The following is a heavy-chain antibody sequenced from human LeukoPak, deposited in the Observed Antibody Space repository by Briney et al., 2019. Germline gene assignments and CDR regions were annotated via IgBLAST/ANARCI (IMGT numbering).Heavy chain of an antibody. V-gene: IGHV4-59*12. CDR1: GGSISSYY. CDR3: ARGHPAGYYYYGMDL. Sequence: KPSETLSLTCTVSGGSISSYYWSWIRQPPGKGLEWIGYIYHSGSTYYNPSLKSRVTISVDRSKNQFSLKLSSVTAADTAVYYCARGHPAGYYYYGMDLWGQGTTVTVSS. CDR2: IYHSGST. J-gene: IGHJ6*02.